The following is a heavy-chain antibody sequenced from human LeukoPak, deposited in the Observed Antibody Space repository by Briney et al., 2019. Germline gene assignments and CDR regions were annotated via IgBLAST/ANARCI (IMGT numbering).Heavy chain of an antibody. V-gene: IGHV3-21*01. CDR3: AKSVSLWVSYNWFDP. CDR2: ISSSSSYI. CDR1: GFTFSSYS. Sequence: GGSLRLSCAASGFTFSSYSMNRVRQAPGKGLEWVSSISSSSSYIYYADSVKGRFTISRDNAKNSLYLQMNSLRAEDTAVYYCAKSVSLWVSYNWFDPWGQGTLVTVSS. J-gene: IGHJ5*02. D-gene: IGHD3-16*02.